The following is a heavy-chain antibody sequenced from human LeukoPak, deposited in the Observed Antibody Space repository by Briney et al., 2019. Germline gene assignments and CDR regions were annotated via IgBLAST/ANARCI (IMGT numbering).Heavy chain of an antibody. D-gene: IGHD3-3*01. Sequence: PGGSLRLSCTASGHTSDDYTVTWVRQAPGKGLEWVGFITRKSYGGTTEYAASVKGRFTISRDDSKSIAYLEMSSLKTEDTGVYYCSHSGKYDFWSGTFWGQGTLVNVSS. CDR3: SHSGKYDFWSGTF. V-gene: IGHV3-49*04. CDR1: GHTSDDYT. CDR2: ITRKSYGGTT. J-gene: IGHJ4*02.